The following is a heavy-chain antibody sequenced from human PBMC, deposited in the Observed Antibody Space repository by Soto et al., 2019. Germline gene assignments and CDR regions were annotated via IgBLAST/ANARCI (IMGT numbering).Heavy chain of an antibody. V-gene: IGHV3-7*01. CDR3: ARASSSGCYRGADLAY. Sequence: GGSLRLSCAASGFTFSSYWMSWVRQAPGKGLEWVANIKQDGSEKYYVDSVKGRFTISRDNAKNSLYLQMNSLRAEDTAVYYCARASSSGCYRGADLAYWGQGTLVTVSS. D-gene: IGHD6-19*01. J-gene: IGHJ4*02. CDR1: GFTFSSYW. CDR2: IKQDGSEK.